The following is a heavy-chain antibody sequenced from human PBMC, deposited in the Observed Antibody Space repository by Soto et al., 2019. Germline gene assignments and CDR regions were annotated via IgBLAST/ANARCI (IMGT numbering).Heavy chain of an antibody. Sequence: SETLSLTCTVSGGSISSSSYYWGWIRQPPGKGLEWIGSIYYSGGTYYNPSLKSRVTISVDTSKNQFSLKLSSVTAADTAVYYCARKEQHMTTVNSNWFDPWGQGTLVTVSS. D-gene: IGHD4-4*01. CDR3: ARKEQHMTTVNSNWFDP. CDR2: IYYSGGT. CDR1: GGSISSSSYY. V-gene: IGHV4-39*01. J-gene: IGHJ5*02.